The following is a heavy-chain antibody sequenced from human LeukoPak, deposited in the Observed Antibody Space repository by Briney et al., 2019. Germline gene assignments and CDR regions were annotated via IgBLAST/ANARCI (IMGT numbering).Heavy chain of an antibody. CDR3: AELGITMIGGV. Sequence: GGSLRLSCAASGFTFSSYSMNWVRQAPGKGLEWVSSISSSSSYVYYADSVKGRFTISRDNTKNSLYLQMNSLRAEDTAVYYCAELGITMIGGVWGKGTTVTISS. CDR2: ISSSSSYV. V-gene: IGHV3-21*01. CDR1: GFTFSSYS. J-gene: IGHJ6*04. D-gene: IGHD3-10*02.